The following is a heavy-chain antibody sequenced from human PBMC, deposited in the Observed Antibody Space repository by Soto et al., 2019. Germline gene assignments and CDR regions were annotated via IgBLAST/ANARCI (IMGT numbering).Heavy chain of an antibody. Sequence: VPLVESGGGVVQPGESLRLSCAASGFSFSSYAIHWVRQAPGRGLEWVAVISSDGSKKYYADSVKGRFTISRDNSKSTLYLQVNSLRGEETAIYYCERDRPGGGIEAAIDYWGQGTLVTVSS. J-gene: IGHJ4*02. V-gene: IGHV3-30-3*01. CDR3: ERDRPGGGIEAAIDY. CDR2: ISSDGSKK. CDR1: GFSFSSYA. D-gene: IGHD6-13*01.